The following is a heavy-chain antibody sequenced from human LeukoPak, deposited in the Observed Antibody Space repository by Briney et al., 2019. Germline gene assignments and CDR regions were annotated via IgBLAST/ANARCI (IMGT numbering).Heavy chain of an antibody. Sequence: ASVKVSCKASVDTSTAYGINWVRQAPVQGLEWRGWIIADNDYTDYSQKLQGRVTMTTDTSTSTAYLELRSLRSDDTALYYCARVEVPAALLGFDYWGQGTLGTVSS. CDR1: VDTSTAYG. J-gene: IGHJ4*02. V-gene: IGHV1-18*01. CDR2: IIADNDYT. CDR3: ARVEVPAALLGFDY. D-gene: IGHD2-2*01.